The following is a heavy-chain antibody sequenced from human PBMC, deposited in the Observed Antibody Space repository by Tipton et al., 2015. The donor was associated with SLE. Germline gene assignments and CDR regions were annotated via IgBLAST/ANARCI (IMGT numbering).Heavy chain of an antibody. D-gene: IGHD5-24*01. Sequence: TLSLTCTVSGDSISSRSYHWGWIRQPPGKGLEWIGEINHSGSSNYNPSLKSRVTISVDTSKNQFSLKLTSVTAADTAVYYCAIGRDGYNVDFWGQGTLVTVSS. V-gene: IGHV4-39*07. CDR2: INHSGSS. CDR1: GDSISSRSYH. CDR3: AIGRDGYNVDF. J-gene: IGHJ4*02.